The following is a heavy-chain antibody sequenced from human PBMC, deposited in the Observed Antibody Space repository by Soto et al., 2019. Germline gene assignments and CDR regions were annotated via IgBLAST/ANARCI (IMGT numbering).Heavy chain of an antibody. V-gene: IGHV4-39*07. D-gene: IGHD2-8*02. CDR1: GGSISSSSYY. J-gene: IGHJ4*02. CDR2: INYSGST. CDR3: ARDKITGLFDY. Sequence: SETLSLTCTVSGGSISSSSYYWGWIRQPPGTGLEWIGEINYSGSTNYNPSLKSRVTISVDTSKNQFSLKLTSVTAADTAVYYCARDKITGLFDYWGQGTLVTVSS.